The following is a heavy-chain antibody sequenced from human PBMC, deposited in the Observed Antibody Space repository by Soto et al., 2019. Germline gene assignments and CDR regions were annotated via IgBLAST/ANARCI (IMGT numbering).Heavy chain of an antibody. Sequence: GSLRLSCAASGFTFSSYAMHWVRQAPGKGLEWVAVISYDGSNKYYADSVKGRFTISRDNSKNTLYLQMNSLRAEDTAVYYCARESDGYNPSTPYYYYGMDVWGQGTTVTVSS. V-gene: IGHV3-30-3*01. CDR1: GFTFSSYA. CDR3: ARESDGYNPSTPYYYYGMDV. CDR2: ISYDGSNK. D-gene: IGHD5-12*01. J-gene: IGHJ6*02.